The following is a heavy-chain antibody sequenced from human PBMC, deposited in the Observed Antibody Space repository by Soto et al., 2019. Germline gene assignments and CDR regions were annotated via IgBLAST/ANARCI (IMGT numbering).Heavy chain of an antibody. J-gene: IGHJ6*02. CDR2: VDPEDDET. CDR3: ATIGRLRSTGASTFPMDV. V-gene: IGHV1-69-2*01. CDR1: GYTFTDYY. D-gene: IGHD2-21*02. Sequence: ASVKVSCKVSGYTFTDYYMHWVQQAPGKGLEWMGLVDPEDDETIYAEKFQGRVTITADTSTDTAYMELSSLRSEDTAVYYCATIGRLRSTGASTFPMDVWGQGTTVTVSS.